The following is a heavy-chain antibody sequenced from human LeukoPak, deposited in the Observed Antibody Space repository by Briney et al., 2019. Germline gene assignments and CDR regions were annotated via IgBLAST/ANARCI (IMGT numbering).Heavy chain of an antibody. D-gene: IGHD3-3*01. Sequence: SETLSLTCTVSGGSISSHYWSWIRQPPGKGLEWIGNIYYSGSTNYNPSLKSRVTISVDTSKNQFSLKLSSVTAADTAVYYCARAYDFWSGYYPSVSFDYWGQGTLVTVSS. J-gene: IGHJ4*02. CDR1: GGSISSHY. CDR2: IYYSGST. CDR3: ARAYDFWSGYYPSVSFDY. V-gene: IGHV4-59*11.